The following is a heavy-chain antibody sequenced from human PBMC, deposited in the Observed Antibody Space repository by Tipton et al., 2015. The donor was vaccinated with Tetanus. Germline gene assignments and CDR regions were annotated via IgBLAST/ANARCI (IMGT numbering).Heavy chain of an antibody. CDR1: GGSISTGGYS. Sequence: TLSLTCTVSGGSISTGGYSWRWIRQPPGKGLECIGYIFRTGSTPYSPSLKSRVSISVDTSKNQFSLNLNTVTAADTAVYYCARGKNWGTDYWGQGVLVTVSP. CDR2: IFRTGST. CDR3: ARGKNWGTDY. J-gene: IGHJ4*02. V-gene: IGHV4-30-2*01. D-gene: IGHD7-27*01.